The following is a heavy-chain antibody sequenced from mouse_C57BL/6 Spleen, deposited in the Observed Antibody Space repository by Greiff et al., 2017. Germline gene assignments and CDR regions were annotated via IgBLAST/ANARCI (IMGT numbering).Heavy chain of an antibody. CDR1: GYTFTEST. J-gene: IGHJ4*01. D-gene: IGHD1-1*01. CDR3: ARHEVPNSYGSSSYAMDY. Sequence: QAQLQQSGAELVKPGASVKLSCKASGYTFTESTIHWVKQRSGQGLEWIGWFYPGSGSIKYNEKFKDKATLTADKSSSTVYMELSRLTSEDSAVYFCARHEVPNSYGSSSYAMDYWGQGTSVTVSS. V-gene: IGHV1-62-2*01. CDR2: FYPGSGSI.